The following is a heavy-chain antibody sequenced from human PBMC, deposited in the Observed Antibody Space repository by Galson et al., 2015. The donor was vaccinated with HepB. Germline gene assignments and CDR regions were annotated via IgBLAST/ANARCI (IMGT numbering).Heavy chain of an antibody. Sequence: SCKASGYIFSKYGISWVRQAPGQGLEWMGGIIPIFGTANYAQKFQGRVTITADESTSTAYMELSSLRSEDTAVYYCAVASRFGELLRAFDIWGQGTMVTVSS. D-gene: IGHD3-10*01. CDR1: GYIFSKYG. CDR3: AVASRFGELLRAFDI. V-gene: IGHV1-69*01. CDR2: IIPIFGTA. J-gene: IGHJ3*02.